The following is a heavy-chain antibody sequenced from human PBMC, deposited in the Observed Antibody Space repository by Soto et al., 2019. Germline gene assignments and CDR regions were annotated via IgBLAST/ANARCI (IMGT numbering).Heavy chain of an antibody. D-gene: IGHD6-19*01. J-gene: IGHJ4*02. Sequence: GGSLRLSCAASRFTFSSYEMNWVRQAPGKGLEWVSYISSSGSSIYYADSVKGRFTISRDNAKNSLYLQMNSLRAEDTAVYYCARGGSSGYYYFDYWGQGTLVTVSS. V-gene: IGHV3-48*03. CDR1: RFTFSSYE. CDR3: ARGGSSGYYYFDY. CDR2: ISSSGSSI.